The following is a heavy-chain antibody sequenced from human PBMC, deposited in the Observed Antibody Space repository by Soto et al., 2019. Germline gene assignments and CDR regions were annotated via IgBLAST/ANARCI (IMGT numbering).Heavy chain of an antibody. CDR1: GFTFSVYW. CDR3: AIDSGYASVDSVHHYFEY. D-gene: IGHD3-10*01. V-gene: IGHV3-7*01. CDR2: IKFDGTGI. J-gene: IGHJ4*02. Sequence: EAHLVESGGKLVQPGGSLRLSCGASGFTFSVYWMSWARQAPGEGLEWVARIKFDGTGIQYADSVKGRFTISRDNAENSLYLQMNSLRAEDTAVYSCAIDSGYASVDSVHHYFEYWVQGTLVTVPS.